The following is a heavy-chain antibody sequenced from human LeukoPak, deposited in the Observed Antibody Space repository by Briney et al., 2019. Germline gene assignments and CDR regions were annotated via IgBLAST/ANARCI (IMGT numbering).Heavy chain of an antibody. V-gene: IGHV3-7*01. J-gene: IGHJ6*02. D-gene: IGHD6-19*01. CDR3: ARDRRIAVATYGMDV. Sequence: GGSLRLSCAASGFTFSSYWMSWVRQAPGKGLEWVASINQDGTEKYYVDSVKGRFTISRDNAKNSLYLQMNSLRAEDTAVYYCARDRRIAVATYGMDVWGQGTTVTVSS. CDR2: INQDGTEK. CDR1: GFTFSSYW.